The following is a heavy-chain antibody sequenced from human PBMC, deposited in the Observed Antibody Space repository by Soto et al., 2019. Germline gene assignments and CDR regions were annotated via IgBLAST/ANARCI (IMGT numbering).Heavy chain of an antibody. Sequence: TLSLTCTVSGGSISSSSYYWGWIRQPPGKGLEWIGSIYYSGSTYYNPSLKSRVTISVDTSKNQFSLKLSSVTAADTAVYYCARIDGVAVYYYGMDVWGQGTTVTVSS. CDR3: ARIDGVAVYYYGMDV. D-gene: IGHD3-3*01. CDR1: GGSISSSSYY. J-gene: IGHJ6*02. V-gene: IGHV4-39*01. CDR2: IYYSGST.